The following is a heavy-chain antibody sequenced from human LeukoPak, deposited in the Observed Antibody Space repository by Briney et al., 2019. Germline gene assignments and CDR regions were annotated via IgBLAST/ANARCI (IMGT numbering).Heavy chain of an antibody. CDR2: ISTGSSYI. D-gene: IGHD2-2*01. CDR3: TRSEGYCSSTSCDAYYYYMDV. Sequence: GGSLRLPCAASGFPFSSYIMNGVRQAPGKGLEWVSSISTGSSYIYYADSVRGRFTISRDNAKNSLYLQMNSLRAEDTAVYYCTRSEGYCSSTSCDAYYYYMDVWGKGATVAVSS. CDR1: GFPFSSYI. J-gene: IGHJ6*03. V-gene: IGHV3-21*01.